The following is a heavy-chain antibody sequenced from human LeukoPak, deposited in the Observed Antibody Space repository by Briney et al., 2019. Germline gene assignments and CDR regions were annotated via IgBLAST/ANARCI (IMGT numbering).Heavy chain of an antibody. D-gene: IGHD3-22*01. CDR1: GXSISSSSYY. Sequence: SETLSLTCTVSGXSISSSSYYWGWIRQPPGKGLEWIGSIYYSGSTYYNPSLKSRVTISVDTSKNQFSLKLSSVTAADTAVYYCASISDYYDSSGYPNYWGQGTLVTVSS. CDR2: IYYSGST. CDR3: ASISDYYDSSGYPNY. V-gene: IGHV4-39*01. J-gene: IGHJ4*02.